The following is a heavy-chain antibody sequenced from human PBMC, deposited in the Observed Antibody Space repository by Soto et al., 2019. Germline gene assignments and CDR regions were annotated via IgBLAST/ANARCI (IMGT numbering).Heavy chain of an antibody. D-gene: IGHD3-9*01. CDR1: GFSLSTSGVG. CDR2: IYWDDSQ. CDR3: AHKGPEDWPLDY. J-gene: IGHJ4*02. V-gene: IGHV2-5*02. Sequence: QITLKESGPTLVRPTQTLTLTCAFSGFSLSTSGVGVGWIRQPPGKALEWLAVIYWDDSQHYSPSLRSRLTNTKDTSKNQVVLTMTNMDPMDTGTYYCAHKGPEDWPLDYWGQGTLVTVSS.